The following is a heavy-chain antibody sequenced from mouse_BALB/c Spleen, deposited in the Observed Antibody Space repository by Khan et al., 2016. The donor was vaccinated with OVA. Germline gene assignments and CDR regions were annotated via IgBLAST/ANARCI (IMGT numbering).Heavy chain of an antibody. Sequence: EVKLVESGGGLVKPGGSLKLSCAASGFTFSNYAMSWVRQTPEKRLEWVASISSGGSTYYPDSVKGRFTIYRDNARNILYLQMSSLRSEDAAMYYCARVYWFAYWGQGTLVTVSA. CDR1: GFTFSNYA. CDR3: ARVYWFAY. V-gene: IGHV5-6-5*01. CDR2: ISSGGST. J-gene: IGHJ3*01.